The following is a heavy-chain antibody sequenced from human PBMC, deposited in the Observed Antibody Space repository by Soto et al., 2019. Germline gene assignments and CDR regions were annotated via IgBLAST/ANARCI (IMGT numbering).Heavy chain of an antibody. V-gene: IGHV1-69*13. D-gene: IGHD5-12*01. Sequence: SVKVSCKASGGTFGSYGISWVRQAPGQGLEWMGGIIPIFGTGRYAQMFQGRVTITADESTSTGYMELISLRSDDTAVYYCAREGSGYNFWGQGTQVTVSS. J-gene: IGHJ4*02. CDR1: GGTFGSYG. CDR3: AREGSGYNF. CDR2: IIPIFGTG.